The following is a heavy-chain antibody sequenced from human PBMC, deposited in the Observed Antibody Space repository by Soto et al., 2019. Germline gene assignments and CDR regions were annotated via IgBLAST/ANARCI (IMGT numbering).Heavy chain of an antibody. CDR3: ARDRRYCSSTSCSNYGMDV. CDR2: ISSSSSTI. CDR1: GFTFSSYS. V-gene: IGHV3-48*01. Sequence: EVQLVESGGGLVQPGGSLRLSCAASGFTFSSYSMNWVRQAPGKGLEWVSYISSSSSTIYYADSVKGRFTISRDNAKNSLYLQLNRLRAEATAVYYCARDRRYCSSTSCSNYGMDVWGQGTTVTVSS. J-gene: IGHJ6*02. D-gene: IGHD2-2*01.